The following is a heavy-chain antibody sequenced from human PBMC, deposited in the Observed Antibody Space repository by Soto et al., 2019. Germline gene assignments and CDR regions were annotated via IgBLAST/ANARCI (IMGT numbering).Heavy chain of an antibody. V-gene: IGHV3-21*01. CDR3: ATVLPAASSLEKYYYYGMDV. CDR1: GFTFSSYS. J-gene: IGHJ6*04. D-gene: IGHD2-2*01. CDR2: ISSSSSYI. Sequence: EVQLVESGGGLVKPGGSLRLSCAASGFTFSSYSMNWVRQAPGKGLEWVSSISSSSSYIYYADSVKGRFTISRDNAKNSLYLQMKSLSAEDRAVYYCATVLPAASSLEKYYYYGMDVWGEGTTVTVSS.